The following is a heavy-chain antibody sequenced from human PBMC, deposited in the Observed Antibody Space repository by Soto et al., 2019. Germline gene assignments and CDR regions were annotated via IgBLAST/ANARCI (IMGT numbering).Heavy chain of an antibody. Sequence: SETLSLTCAVYGGSFSGYYWSWIRQPPGKGLEWIGEINHSGSTNYNPSLKSRVTISVDTSKNQFSLKLSSVTAADTAVYYCARAKYLERYYYYYYMDVWGKGTTVTVSS. V-gene: IGHV4-34*01. CDR2: INHSGST. D-gene: IGHD1-1*01. J-gene: IGHJ6*03. CDR3: ARAKYLERYYYYYYMDV. CDR1: GGSFSGYY.